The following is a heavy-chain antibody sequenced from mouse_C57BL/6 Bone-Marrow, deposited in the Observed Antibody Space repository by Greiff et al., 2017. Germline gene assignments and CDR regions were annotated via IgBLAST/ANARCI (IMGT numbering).Heavy chain of an antibody. CDR1: GFNINDDY. Sequence: EVKLQESGAELVRPGASVKLSCTASGFNINDDYMHWVKQRPEQGLEWIGWIDPENGDTEYASKFQGKATITADTSSNTAYLQLSSLPSEDTAVYYCTLCGNCGGFIDYWGQGTTLTVSS. CDR3: TLCGNCGGFIDY. V-gene: IGHV14-4*01. D-gene: IGHD2-1*01. J-gene: IGHJ2*01. CDR2: IDPENGDT.